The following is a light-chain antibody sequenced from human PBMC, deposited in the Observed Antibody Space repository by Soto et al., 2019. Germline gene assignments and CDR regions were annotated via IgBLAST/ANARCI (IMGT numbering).Light chain of an antibody. J-gene: IGKJ4*01. Sequence: EIVLTPPPGTLSLSPGERAPLSCRASQSVSSSYLAWYQQKPGQAPRLLIYGASSRATGIPDRFSGSGSGTDFTLTISRLEPEDFAVYYCQQYGSSPLTFGGGTKVDIK. CDR2: GAS. V-gene: IGKV3-20*01. CDR1: QSVSSSY. CDR3: QQYGSSPLT.